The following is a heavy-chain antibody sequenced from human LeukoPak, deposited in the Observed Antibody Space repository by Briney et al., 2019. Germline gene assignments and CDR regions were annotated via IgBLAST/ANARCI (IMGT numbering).Heavy chain of an antibody. CDR3: ARVVVNGWFDP. CDR1: GGSFSSYY. Sequence: SETLSLTCTVSGGSFSSYYWSWIRQPAGKGLEYIGRIYTTGSTNYNPSPESRVTMSVDTSKNQFTLKLSSVTAADTAVYYCARVVVNGWFDPWGQGTLVTVSS. J-gene: IGHJ5*02. CDR2: IYTTGST. V-gene: IGHV4-4*07. D-gene: IGHD3-22*01.